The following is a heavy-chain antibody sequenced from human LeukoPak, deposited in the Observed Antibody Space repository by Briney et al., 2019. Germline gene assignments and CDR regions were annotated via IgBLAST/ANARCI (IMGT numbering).Heavy chain of an antibody. CDR2: IKQDGSEK. Sequence: PGGSLRLSCAASGFTFSDYYMSWIRQAPGKGLEWVANIKQDGSEKYYVDSVKGRFTISRDNAKNSLYLQMNSLRAEDTAVYYCYIAVRRRNYYYYYMDVWGKGTTVTVSS. V-gene: IGHV3-7*01. CDR1: GFTFSDYY. CDR3: YIAVRRRNYYYYYMDV. J-gene: IGHJ6*03. D-gene: IGHD6-6*01.